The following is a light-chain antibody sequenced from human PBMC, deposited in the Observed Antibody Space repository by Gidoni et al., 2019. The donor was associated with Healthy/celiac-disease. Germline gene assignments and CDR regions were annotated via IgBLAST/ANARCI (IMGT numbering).Light chain of an antibody. CDR2: GKS. Sequence: QSVLTQPHSVSEAAGQRVTIYCTGSSSNIRPGYAVHWYQQLPGTAPKLLIYGKSNRPSGVPDRFSGSKSGTAASLAITGLQAEDEADYYCHSYDISLSGPWVFVGGTKLTVL. J-gene: IGLJ3*02. CDR3: HSYDISLSGPWV. V-gene: IGLV1-40*01. CDR1: SSNIRPGYA.